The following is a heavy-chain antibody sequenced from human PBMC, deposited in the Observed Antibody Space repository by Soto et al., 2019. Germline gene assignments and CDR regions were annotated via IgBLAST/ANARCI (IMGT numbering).Heavy chain of an antibody. Sequence: SQTLSLTCAISGDSVSSKSAAWHWIRQSPSRGLEWLGRTYYRSKWSSNYAVSVKSRITINPDTSKNQFSLQLRSVTPDDAAMYYCARPGDYLVDYWGQGTLVTV. CDR3: ARPGDYLVDY. V-gene: IGHV6-1*01. CDR2: TYYRSKWSS. D-gene: IGHD7-27*01. J-gene: IGHJ4*02. CDR1: GDSVSSKSAA.